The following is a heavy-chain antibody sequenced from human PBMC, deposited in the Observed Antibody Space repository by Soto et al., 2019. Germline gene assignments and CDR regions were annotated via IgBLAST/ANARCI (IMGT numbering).Heavy chain of an antibody. CDR1: GFSLTTLGVG. V-gene: IGHV2-5*02. Sequence: QITLKESGPTLVKPTQALTLTCSFSGFSLTTLGVGVGWVRQPPGEALEWLALIYWDDDRQYSPSLKTRLTITKDTSKNQVVLTMTNMDPVDTGTYYCAHSQLTTAANAFDVWGQGTIVTVSS. D-gene: IGHD1-1*01. CDR3: AHSQLTTAANAFDV. CDR2: IYWDDDR. J-gene: IGHJ3*01.